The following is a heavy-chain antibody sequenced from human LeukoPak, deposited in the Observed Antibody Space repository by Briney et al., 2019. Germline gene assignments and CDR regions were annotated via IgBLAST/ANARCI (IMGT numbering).Heavy chain of an antibody. CDR1: GFTFSSYA. Sequence: GGSLRLSCAASGFTFSSYAMSWVRQAPGKGLEWVSYISGNSNSIYYADSVKGRFTISRDNAKNSLYLQMNSLRDEDTAVYYCARMVLYDILTGYYLWGQGTLVTVSS. D-gene: IGHD3-9*01. J-gene: IGHJ4*02. V-gene: IGHV3-48*02. CDR3: ARMVLYDILTGYYL. CDR2: ISGNSNSI.